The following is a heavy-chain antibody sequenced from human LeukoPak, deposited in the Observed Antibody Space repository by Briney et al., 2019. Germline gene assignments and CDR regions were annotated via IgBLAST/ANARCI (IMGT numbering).Heavy chain of an antibody. Sequence: GGSLRLSCAASGFTFSDYYMSWIRQAPGKGLEWVSYISSSISYTNYADSVKGRFTISRDNAKNSLYLQMNSLRAEDTAVYYCARAYSSSCLDYWGQGTLVTVSS. CDR2: ISSSISYT. J-gene: IGHJ4*02. V-gene: IGHV3-11*05. CDR3: ARAYSSSCLDY. D-gene: IGHD6-13*01. CDR1: GFTFSDYY.